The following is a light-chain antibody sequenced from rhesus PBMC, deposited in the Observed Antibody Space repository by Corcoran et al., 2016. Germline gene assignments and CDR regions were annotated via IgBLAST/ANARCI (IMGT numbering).Light chain of an antibody. V-gene: IGKV1-74*01. Sequence: DIQMTQSPSSLSASIGDRVTITCRASENVNNYLNWYHQRPGKAPKLLTYKACTLQRGVPSRFSGNGAGTEYTFTISNLQPEDFATYYCQHGYVTPLTFGGGTKVELK. CDR3: QHGYVTPLT. CDR2: KAC. CDR1: ENVNNY. J-gene: IGKJ4*01.